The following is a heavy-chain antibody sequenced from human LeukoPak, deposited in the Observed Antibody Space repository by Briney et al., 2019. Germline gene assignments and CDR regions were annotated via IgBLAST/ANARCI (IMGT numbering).Heavy chain of an antibody. D-gene: IGHD2/OR15-2a*01. J-gene: IGHJ4*02. CDR1: GFTFSSYA. Sequence: PGGSLRLSCAASGFTFSSYAMHWVRQAPAKGLEWVAVISYDGSNKYYADSVKGRFTISRDNSKYTLYLQMNSLRAEDTAVYYCAREKALSTEGPDYWGQGTLVTVSS. V-gene: IGHV3-30*04. CDR2: ISYDGSNK. CDR3: AREKALSTEGPDY.